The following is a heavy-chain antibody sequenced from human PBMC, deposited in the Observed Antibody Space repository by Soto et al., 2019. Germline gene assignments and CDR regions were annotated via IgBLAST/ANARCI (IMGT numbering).Heavy chain of an antibody. CDR3: ARDLRYYYGSGSYFTGY. Sequence: ASVKVSCKASGYTFTSYGISWVRQAPGQGLEWMGWISAYNGNTNYAQKLQGRVTMTTDTSTSTAYMELRSLRSDDTAVYYCARDLRYYYGSGSYFTGYWGQGTLVTVSS. CDR2: ISAYNGNT. V-gene: IGHV1-18*01. CDR1: GYTFTSYG. J-gene: IGHJ4*02. D-gene: IGHD3-10*01.